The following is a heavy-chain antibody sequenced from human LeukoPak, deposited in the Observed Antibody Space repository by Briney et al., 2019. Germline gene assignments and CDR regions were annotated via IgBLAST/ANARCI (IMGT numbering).Heavy chain of an antibody. V-gene: IGHV1-2*02. CDR1: GSTFTGYY. D-gene: IGHD6-19*01. Sequence: ASVKVSCKSSGSTFTGYYMHWVRQAPGQGLEWMGWINPNSGGTNYAQKFQGRVTMTSDTSISTAYMELSGLRCDDTAVYYCARGSSGWYMVDYWGQGTLVTVSS. J-gene: IGHJ4*02. CDR2: INPNSGGT. CDR3: ARGSSGWYMVDY.